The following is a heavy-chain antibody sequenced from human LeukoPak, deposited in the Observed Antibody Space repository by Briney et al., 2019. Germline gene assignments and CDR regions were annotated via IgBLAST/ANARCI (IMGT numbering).Heavy chain of an antibody. CDR3: ARLRGYTSSARGYVEY. D-gene: IGHD6-13*01. Sequence: SETLSLTCAVSGGSIGSSNWWSWVRQPPGKGLEWIGEIYHSGSTNYNPSLKSRVTISVDKSKNQFSLKLSSVTAADTAVYYCARLRGYTSSARGYVEYWGQGTLVTVSS. CDR1: GGSIGSSNW. J-gene: IGHJ4*02. CDR2: IYHSGST. V-gene: IGHV4-4*02.